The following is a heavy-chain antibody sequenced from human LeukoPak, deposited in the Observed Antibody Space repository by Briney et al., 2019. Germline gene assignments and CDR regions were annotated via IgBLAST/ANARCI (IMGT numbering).Heavy chain of an antibody. Sequence: GGSLRLSCAASGFTFSSYGMHWVRQAPGKGLEWVAVISYDGSNKYYADSVKGRFTISRDNSKNTLYLQTNSLRAEDTAVYYCAKWRSPIAGAGTIFDYWGQGTLVTVSS. CDR3: AKWRSPIAGAGTIFDY. V-gene: IGHV3-30*18. CDR1: GFTFSSYG. CDR2: ISYDGSNK. D-gene: IGHD6-19*01. J-gene: IGHJ4*02.